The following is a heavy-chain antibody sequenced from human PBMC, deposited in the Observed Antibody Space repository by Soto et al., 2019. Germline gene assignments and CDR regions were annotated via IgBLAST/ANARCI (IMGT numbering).Heavy chain of an antibody. V-gene: IGHV3-21*01. Sequence: GSLRLSCAASGFTFSSYSMNWVRQAPGKGLEWVSSISSSSSYIYYADSVKGRFTISRDNAKNSLYLQMNSLRAEDAAVYYCARDMLGDFWSGYYFAFDYWGQGTLVTVSS. J-gene: IGHJ4*02. CDR2: ISSSSSYI. D-gene: IGHD3-3*01. CDR3: ARDMLGDFWSGYYFAFDY. CDR1: GFTFSSYS.